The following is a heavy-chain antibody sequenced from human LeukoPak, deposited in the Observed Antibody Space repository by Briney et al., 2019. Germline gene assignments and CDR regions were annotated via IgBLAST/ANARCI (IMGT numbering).Heavy chain of an antibody. CDR3: VRELAT. J-gene: IGHJ4*02. D-gene: IGHD6-6*01. V-gene: IGHV3-23*01. Sequence: GGSLRLSCAASGFTVTDYAMTWIRQSPGKGLEWVSSMSDIGPNTYYADSVKGRFTISRDNSKNTLYLQMNSLRAEDTAVYYCVRELATWGQGTLVTVSS. CDR2: MSDIGPNT. CDR1: GFTVTDYA.